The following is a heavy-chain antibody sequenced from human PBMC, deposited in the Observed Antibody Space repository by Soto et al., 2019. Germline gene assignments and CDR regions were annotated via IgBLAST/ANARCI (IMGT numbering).Heavy chain of an antibody. D-gene: IGHD3-10*01. CDR2: IKSKGNGGTT. CDR1: GFDFSAAW. Sequence: QVVETGGGLVTPGKSVRLSCVGSGFDFSAAWMNWVRQAPGTGLEWVGRIKSKGNGGTTDYSAPVKGRFTISRDDSKYTVYLEMNNLKIEDTAVYYCSKQRGPSGSSYDALEVWGQGATVTVTS. CDR3: SKQRGPSGSSYDALEV. J-gene: IGHJ6*01. V-gene: IGHV3-15*07.